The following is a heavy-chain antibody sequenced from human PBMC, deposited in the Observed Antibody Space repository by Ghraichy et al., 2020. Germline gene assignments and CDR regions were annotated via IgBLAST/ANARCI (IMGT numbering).Heavy chain of an antibody. CDR1: GGTFSTYI. D-gene: IGHD1-26*01. CDR2: IVPILDAA. CDR3: ARDRVGTTTTPENWFDP. Sequence: SVKVSCKASGGTFSTYIISWVRQAPGQGLEWMGRIVPILDAANYAQKFQGRVTITADISTSTAYMELSSLRSEDTAVYYCARDRVGTTTTPENWFDPWGQGTLVTVSS. V-gene: IGHV1-69*08. J-gene: IGHJ5*02.